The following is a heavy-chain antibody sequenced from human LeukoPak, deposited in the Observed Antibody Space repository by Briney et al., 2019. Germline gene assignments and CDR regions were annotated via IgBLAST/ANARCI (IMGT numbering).Heavy chain of an antibody. CDR1: GFTFSSYS. Sequence: PGGSLRLSCAASGFTFSSYSMTWVRQAPGKGLEWVSYISSSSSTIYYADSVKGRFTISRDNAKNSLYLQMNSLRDEDTAVYYCARSDIEVVPAAMIFRLFDYWGQGTLATVSS. J-gene: IGHJ4*02. D-gene: IGHD2-2*01. CDR3: ARSDIEVVPAAMIFRLFDY. V-gene: IGHV3-48*02. CDR2: ISSSSSTI.